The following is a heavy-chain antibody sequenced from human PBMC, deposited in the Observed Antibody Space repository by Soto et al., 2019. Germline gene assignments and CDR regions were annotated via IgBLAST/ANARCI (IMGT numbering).Heavy chain of an antibody. J-gene: IGHJ6*02. CDR2: ISGGGGTT. V-gene: IGHV3-23*01. CDR1: GFTFSSHV. CDR3: ARGPRAPPPHDYGMDV. Sequence: GGSLRLSCAASGFTFSSHVMNWVRQAPGKGLEWVAAISGGGGTTFYGDSVEGRFTMSRDNSKNTLFLQMNSLRAEDTAVYYCARGPRAPPPHDYGMDVWGQGTTVTVSS.